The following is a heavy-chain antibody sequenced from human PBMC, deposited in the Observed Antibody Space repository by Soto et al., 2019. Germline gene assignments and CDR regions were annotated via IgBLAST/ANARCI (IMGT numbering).Heavy chain of an antibody. J-gene: IGHJ6*02. CDR2: ISGGGGTT. V-gene: IGHV3-23*01. CDR1: GFTFSSHV. CDR3: ARGPRAPPPHDYGMDV. Sequence: GGSLRLSCAASGFTFSSHVMNWVRQAPGKGLEWVAAISGGGGTTFYGDSVEGRFTMSRDNSKNTLFLQMNSLRAEDTAVYYCARGPRAPPPHDYGMDVWGQGTTVTVSS.